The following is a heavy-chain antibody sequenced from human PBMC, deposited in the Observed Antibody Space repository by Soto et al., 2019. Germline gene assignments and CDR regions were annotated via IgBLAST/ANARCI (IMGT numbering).Heavy chain of an antibody. Sequence: GEPRKISCKSSVYSFTSYWIGWVRQMPGKGLEWMGIIYPGGSDTRYSPSFQGQVTISADKSISTAYLQWSSLKASDTAMYYCARHLDTAMVFYGMDVWGQGTTVTVSS. D-gene: IGHD5-18*01. CDR1: VYSFTSYW. CDR3: ARHLDTAMVFYGMDV. J-gene: IGHJ6*02. CDR2: IYPGGSDT. V-gene: IGHV5-51*01.